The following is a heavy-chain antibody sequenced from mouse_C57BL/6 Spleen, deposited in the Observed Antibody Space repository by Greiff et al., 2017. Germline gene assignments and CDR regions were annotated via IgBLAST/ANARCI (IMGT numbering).Heavy chain of an antibody. CDR1: GFTFSDYG. CDR2: ISSGSSTI. D-gene: IGHD1-1*02. J-gene: IGHJ2*01. CDR3: ARGPGNYFDY. V-gene: IGHV5-17*01. Sequence: EVKLVESGGGLVKPGGSLKLSCAASGFTFSDYGMHWVRQAPEKGLEWVAHISSGSSTIYYADTVKGRFTISRDNAKNTLFLQMTSLRSEDTAMYYCARGPGNYFDYWGQGTTLTVSS.